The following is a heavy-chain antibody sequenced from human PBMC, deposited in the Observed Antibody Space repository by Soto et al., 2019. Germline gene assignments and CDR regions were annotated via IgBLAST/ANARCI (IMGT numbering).Heavy chain of an antibody. Sequence: QVQLQESGPGLVKPSGTLSLTCAVSGGSISSSNWWSWVRQPPGKGLEWIGEIYHSGSTNYNPSLKRRVTISVDKSKNQFSLKLSSVTAADTAVYYCARGLSVAAQSSWFDPWGQGTLVTVSS. J-gene: IGHJ5*02. V-gene: IGHV4-4*02. CDR1: GGSISSSNW. CDR3: ARGLSVAAQSSWFDP. D-gene: IGHD3-16*02. CDR2: IYHSGST.